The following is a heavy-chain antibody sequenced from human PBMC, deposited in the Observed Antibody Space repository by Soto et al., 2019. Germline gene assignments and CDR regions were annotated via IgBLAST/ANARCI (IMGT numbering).Heavy chain of an antibody. J-gene: IGHJ5*01. Sequence: QVQLVESGGGVVQPGRSLRLTCAASGFTFSSSGMHWVRQAPGKGLEWVALIAYDGSKTYYGDSVRGRFTISRDNYENTLFLQMNSLRAEDTAVYYCARWVGGSMFDNSGKYDSWGQGTLVTVSS. V-gene: IGHV3-30*03. CDR3: ARWVGGSMFDNSGKYDS. D-gene: IGHD3-22*01. CDR1: GFTFSSSG. CDR2: IAYDGSKT.